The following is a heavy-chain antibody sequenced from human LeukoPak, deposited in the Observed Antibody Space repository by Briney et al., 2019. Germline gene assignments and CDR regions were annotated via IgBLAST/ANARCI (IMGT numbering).Heavy chain of an antibody. D-gene: IGHD6-13*01. V-gene: IGHV3-23*01. CDR2: VSANGAAT. CDR1: GFTFSSYA. Sequence: GGSLRLSCAASGFTFSSYAMSWVRQAPGKGLEWVSVVSANGAATHYADSVKGRFTISRDNSRDTLYLQMNILRAEDTAVYYCAKAYSNSWYIWDHWGQGSLVTVSS. J-gene: IGHJ4*02. CDR3: AKAYSNSWYIWDH.